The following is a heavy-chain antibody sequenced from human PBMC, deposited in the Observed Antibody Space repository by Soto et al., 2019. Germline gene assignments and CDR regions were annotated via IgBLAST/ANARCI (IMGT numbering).Heavy chain of an antibody. J-gene: IGHJ6*02. D-gene: IGHD1-7*01. CDR3: ARAHGIPGTRGGYYYYGMDV. CDR1: GYTFSAYY. Sequence: QVQLVQSGAEVRKPGASVKVSCKASGYTFSAYYLHWVRQAPGQGLEWMGWIDPNNGGTNFAQKFQGRVTMTRDTSISAAYMELSRLRSDDTAVFYCARAHGIPGTRGGYYYYGMDVWGQGTTVTVSS. V-gene: IGHV1-2*02. CDR2: IDPNNGGT.